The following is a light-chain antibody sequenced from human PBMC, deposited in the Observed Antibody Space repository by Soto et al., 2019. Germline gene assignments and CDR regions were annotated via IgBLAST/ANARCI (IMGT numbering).Light chain of an antibody. CDR1: QSISRY. J-gene: IGKJ4*01. V-gene: IGKV3-11*01. Sequence: IVLTQSPATLSLSPGERATLSCRASQSISRYLVWYQQKPGQAPRLLIYDASNRATGIPARFSGSGSGTDFTLTISSLEPEDFAVYYCQQRSNWPPLTFGGGTKVEIK. CDR3: QQRSNWPPLT. CDR2: DAS.